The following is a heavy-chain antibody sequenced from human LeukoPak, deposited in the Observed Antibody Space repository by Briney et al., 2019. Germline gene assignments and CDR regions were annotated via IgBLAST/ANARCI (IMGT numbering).Heavy chain of an antibody. V-gene: IGHV5-10-1*01. J-gene: IGHJ3*02. CDR2: IDTSDSYT. D-gene: IGHD2-2*01. CDR3: ARRLDCSSTACQDAFDI. Sequence: GESLTISCKGSGYIFTSDWISWVRHMPGKGLEWMGRIDTSDSYTNYSPSFQGHVTISADKSISTAYLQWSSLKASDTAMYYCARRLDCSSTACQDAFDIWGQGTMVTVSS. CDR1: GYIFTSDW.